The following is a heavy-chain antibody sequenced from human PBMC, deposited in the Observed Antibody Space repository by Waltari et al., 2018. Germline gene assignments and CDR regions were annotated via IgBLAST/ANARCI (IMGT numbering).Heavy chain of an antibody. V-gene: IGHV1-2*02. J-gene: IGHJ4*02. CDR2: INPNSGGT. CDR3: AILSTYYYGSGSYPLFDY. D-gene: IGHD3-10*01. Sequence: QVQLVQSGAEVKKPGASVKVSCKASGYTFTGYYMHWVRQAPGQGLEWMGWINPNSGGTNYAQKFQGRVTMTRDTSISTAYMELSRLRSDDTAVYYCAILSTYYYGSGSYPLFDYWGQGTLVTVSS. CDR1: GYTFTGYY.